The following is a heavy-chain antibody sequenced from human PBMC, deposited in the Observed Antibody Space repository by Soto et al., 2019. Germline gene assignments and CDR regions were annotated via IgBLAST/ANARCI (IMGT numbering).Heavy chain of an antibody. CDR2: ITISGNYI. CDR1: GFAFQTYT. J-gene: IGHJ5*02. D-gene: IGHD2-8*01. Sequence: EGQLVESGGGLVKPGGSLRLSCAASGFAFQTYTMDWLRQPPGKGLEWVSSITISGNYIYYADSVKGRFTISRDNGRNSVYLQMNSLRAEDTAAYYCAKVGVLRTNFRGFELWGQGTLVTVSS. V-gene: IGHV3-21*01. CDR3: AKVGVLRTNFRGFEL.